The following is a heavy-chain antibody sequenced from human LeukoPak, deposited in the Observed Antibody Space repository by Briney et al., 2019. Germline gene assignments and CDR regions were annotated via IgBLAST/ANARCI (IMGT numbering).Heavy chain of an antibody. CDR2: ISSGSSSR. Sequence: GGSLRLSCADSGFTFNTFDMTWVRQAPGKGLEWVSYISSGSSSRYYADSVKGRFTISRDNAKNSLYLQMNSLRAEDTAVYFCARLRYYAVDVWGQGTTVIVSS. CDR1: GFTFNTFD. V-gene: IGHV3-48*01. J-gene: IGHJ6*02. CDR3: ARLRYYAVDV.